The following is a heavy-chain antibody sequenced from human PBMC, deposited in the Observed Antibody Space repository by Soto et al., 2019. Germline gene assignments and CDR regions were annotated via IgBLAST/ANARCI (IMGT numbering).Heavy chain of an antibody. J-gene: IGHJ6*02. CDR3: ASPYDILTGYYDYYYYYGMDV. D-gene: IGHD3-9*01. V-gene: IGHV1-69*13. Sequence: GASVKVSCKASGGTFSSYAISWVRQAPVQGLEWMGGIIPIFGTANYAQKFQGRVTITADESTSTAYMELSSLRSEDTAVYYCASPYDILTGYYDYYYYYGMDVWGQGTTVTVSS. CDR2: IIPIFGTA. CDR1: GGTFSSYA.